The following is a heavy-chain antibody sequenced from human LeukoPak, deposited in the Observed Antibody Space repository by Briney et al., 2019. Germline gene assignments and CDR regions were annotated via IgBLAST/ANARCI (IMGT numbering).Heavy chain of an antibody. V-gene: IGHV1-18*01. CDR3: ARDKTYYDFWSGYYLEGDAFDI. J-gene: IGHJ3*02. Sequence: ASVKVSCKASGYTFTSYGISWVRQAPGQGLEWMGWISAYNGNINYAQKLQGRVTMTTDTSTSTAYMELRSLRSDDTAVYYCARDKTYYDFWSGYYLEGDAFDIWGQGTMVTVSS. D-gene: IGHD3-3*01. CDR2: ISAYNGNI. CDR1: GYTFTSYG.